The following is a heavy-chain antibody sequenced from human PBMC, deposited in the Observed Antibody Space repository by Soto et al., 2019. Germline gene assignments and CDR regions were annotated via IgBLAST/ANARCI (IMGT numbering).Heavy chain of an antibody. D-gene: IGHD2-15*01. V-gene: IGHV4-59*01. Sequence: SETLSLTCTVSGGSLSSYFWTWIRQPPGKGLEWIGFIYHSGTTDYNPSLKSRVTMSVDTSKNQFSLTLTSVTDADTAVYYCARDRGGTYSRDYWGQGTLVTVSS. CDR1: GGSLSSYF. J-gene: IGHJ4*02. CDR2: IYHSGTT. CDR3: ARDRGGTYSRDY.